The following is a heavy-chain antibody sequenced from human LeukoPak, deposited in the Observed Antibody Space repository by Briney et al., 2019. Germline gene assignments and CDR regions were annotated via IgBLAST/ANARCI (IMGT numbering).Heavy chain of an antibody. CDR3: AREGSGMVRGVFDP. CDR2: IIPIFGTA. V-gene: IGHV1-69*06. J-gene: IGHJ5*02. CDR1: GGTFISYA. Sequence: GSSVKVSCKASGGTFISYAISWVRQAPGQGLEWRGGIIPIFGTANYAQKFQGRVTITADKSTSTAYMELSSLRSEDTAVYYCAREGSGMVRGVFDPWGQGTLVTVSS. D-gene: IGHD3-10*01.